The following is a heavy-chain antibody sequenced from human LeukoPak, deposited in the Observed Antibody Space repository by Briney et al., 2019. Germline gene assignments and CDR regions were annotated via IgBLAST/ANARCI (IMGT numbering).Heavy chain of an antibody. V-gene: IGHV3-23*01. D-gene: IGHD6-6*01. Sequence: PGGSLRLSCAASGFTFSSYAKSWVRQAPGKGLEWVSAISGSGGSTYYADSVKGRFTISRDNSKNTLYLQMNSLRAEDTAVYYCARAIAARARGAFDYWGQGTLVTVSS. CDR2: ISGSGGST. J-gene: IGHJ4*02. CDR3: ARAIAARARGAFDY. CDR1: GFTFSSYA.